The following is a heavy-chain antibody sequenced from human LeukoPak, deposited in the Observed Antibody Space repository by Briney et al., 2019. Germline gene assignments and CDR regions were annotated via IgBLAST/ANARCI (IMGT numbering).Heavy chain of an antibody. V-gene: IGHV3-30*01. D-gene: IGHD1-1*01. J-gene: IGHJ4*02. CDR3: ARGTTTGNSDY. Sequence: GGSLRLSCPASGFTFSSYAMHWVRQAPGKGIGWVAVISYDRSNKYYADYVKDGFTISRDNSKNTLYLQMNSLRAEDTAVYYCARGTTTGNSDYWGQGTLVTVSS. CDR1: GFTFSSYA. CDR2: ISYDRSNK.